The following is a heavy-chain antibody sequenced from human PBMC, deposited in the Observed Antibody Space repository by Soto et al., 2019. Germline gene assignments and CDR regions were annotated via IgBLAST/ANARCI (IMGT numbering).Heavy chain of an antibody. Sequence: QVQLVQSGAEEKKPGASVKVSCKASGYTFISYAMHWVRQAPGQRLEWMGWINAGNGNTKYSQKFQGRVTITRDTAASTGDMELSSVRSEGTAVYYCARDSPEGGSYFPYYAVDVWGQGTTVTVSS. CDR1: GYTFISYA. V-gene: IGHV1-3*05. CDR3: ARDSPEGGSYFPYYAVDV. D-gene: IGHD1-26*01. J-gene: IGHJ6*02. CDR2: INAGNGNT.